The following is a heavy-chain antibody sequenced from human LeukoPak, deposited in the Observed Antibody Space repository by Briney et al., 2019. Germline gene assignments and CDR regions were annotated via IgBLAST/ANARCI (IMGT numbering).Heavy chain of an antibody. J-gene: IGHJ4*02. D-gene: IGHD1-14*01. CDR3: AKVGDGGNHLSFFDY. Sequence: GGSLRLSCAASGFTFSTYVMSWVRQAPGKGLEWVLDISASGGSADYADSVKGRFTFSRDNSKNTLYLQMNSLRAEDTAVYHCAKVGDGGNHLSFFDYWGQGALVTVSS. CDR1: GFTFSTYV. CDR2: ISASGGSA. V-gene: IGHV3-23*01.